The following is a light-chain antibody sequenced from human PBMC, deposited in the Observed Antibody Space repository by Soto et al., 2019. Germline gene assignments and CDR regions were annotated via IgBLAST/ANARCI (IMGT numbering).Light chain of an antibody. J-gene: IGLJ3*02. CDR1: SSDVGGYNY. CDR3: CSYAGSYTWV. Sequence: QSALTQPRSVSGSPGQSVTISCTGTSSDVGGYNYVSWYQQHPGKATKLMIYDVSKRPSGVPDRFSGSKSGNTASLTISGLQAEDEADYYCCSYAGSYTWVFGEGTKLTVL. CDR2: DVS. V-gene: IGLV2-11*01.